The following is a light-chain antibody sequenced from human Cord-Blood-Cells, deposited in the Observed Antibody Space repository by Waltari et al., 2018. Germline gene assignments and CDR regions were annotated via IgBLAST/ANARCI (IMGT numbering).Light chain of an antibody. CDR2: DVS. Sequence: QSALTQPRSVSGSPGQSVTISRTGTSSAVGGYKYVSWYQQHPGKAPKLMIYDVSKRPSGVPDRFSGSKSGNTASLTISGLQAEDEADYYCCSYAGSYTYVVFGGGTKLTVL. CDR1: SSAVGGYKY. V-gene: IGLV2-11*01. CDR3: CSYAGSYTYVV. J-gene: IGLJ2*01.